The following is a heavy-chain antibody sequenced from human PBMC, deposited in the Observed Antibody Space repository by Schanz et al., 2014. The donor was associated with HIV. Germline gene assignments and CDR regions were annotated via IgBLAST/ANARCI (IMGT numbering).Heavy chain of an antibody. D-gene: IGHD1-1*01. CDR1: GGTFGTYG. CDR2: IIPIFVTT. Sequence: QVQLLQSGAEMTKPGSSVKVSCKASGGTFGTYGFTWVRQAPGQGLEWVGGIIPIFVTTNYAPRFQGRLTMTADVSTNTASMELSSLRPEDTAVYYCASPAESERGPGDAFDIWGQGTLVTVSS. J-gene: IGHJ3*02. V-gene: IGHV1-69*01. CDR3: ASPAESERGPGDAFDI.